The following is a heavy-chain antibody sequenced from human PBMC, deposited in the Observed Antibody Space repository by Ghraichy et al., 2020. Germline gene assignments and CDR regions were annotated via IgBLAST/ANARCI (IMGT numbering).Heavy chain of an antibody. CDR2: IYYSGST. J-gene: IGHJ6*02. Sequence: SETLSLTCTVSGGSISSSSYYWGWIRQPPGKGLEWIGSIYYSGSTYYNPSLKSRVTISVDTSKNQFSLKLSSVTAADTAVYYCARRPVGCSGGSCYGRYYYYGMDVWGQGTTVTVSS. CDR3: ARRPVGCSGGSCYGRYYYYGMDV. D-gene: IGHD2-15*01. CDR1: GGSISSSSYY. V-gene: IGHV4-39*01.